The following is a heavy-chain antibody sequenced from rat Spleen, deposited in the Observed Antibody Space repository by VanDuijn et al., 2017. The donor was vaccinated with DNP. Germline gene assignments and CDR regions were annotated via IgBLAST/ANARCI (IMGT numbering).Heavy chain of an antibody. Sequence: EVQLVESGGDLMQPGRSLKLSCVASGFTFNTYWMTWIRQVPGKGLEWVASITTSGEYTHYRDSVKGRFAISRDNAESTLYLQMNSLGSEDTATYYCARGNYPGINTFDYWGQGVMVTVSS. CDR2: ITTSGEYT. CDR3: ARGNYPGINTFDY. CDR1: GFTFNTYW. J-gene: IGHJ2*01. D-gene: IGHD1-4*01. V-gene: IGHV5-31*01.